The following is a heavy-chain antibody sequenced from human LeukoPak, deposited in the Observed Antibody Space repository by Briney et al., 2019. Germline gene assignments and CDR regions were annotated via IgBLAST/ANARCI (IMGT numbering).Heavy chain of an antibody. J-gene: IGHJ3*02. CDR3: ARDKPYYDSSGYYLDAFDI. V-gene: IGHV1-2*02. CDR1: GYTFTGYY. Sequence: ASVKVSCKASGYTFTGYYMHWVRQAPGQGLEWMGWINPNSGGTNYAQKFQGRVTMTRDTSISTAYMELSRLRSDDTAVYYCARDKPYYDSSGYYLDAFDIWGQGTMDTVSS. D-gene: IGHD3-22*01. CDR2: INPNSGGT.